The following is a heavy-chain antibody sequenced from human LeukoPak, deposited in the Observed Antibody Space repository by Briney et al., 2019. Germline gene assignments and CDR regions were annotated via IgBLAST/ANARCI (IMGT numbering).Heavy chain of an antibody. Sequence: WASVKVSCKASGYTFTGYYMHWVRQAPGQGLEWMGRINPNSGGTNYAQKFQGRVTMTRDTSISTAYMELSRLRSDDTAVYYCARIGITMIVVAANDDYWGQGTLVTVPS. D-gene: IGHD3-22*01. CDR2: INPNSGGT. V-gene: IGHV1-2*06. CDR1: GYTFTGYY. CDR3: ARIGITMIVVAANDDY. J-gene: IGHJ4*02.